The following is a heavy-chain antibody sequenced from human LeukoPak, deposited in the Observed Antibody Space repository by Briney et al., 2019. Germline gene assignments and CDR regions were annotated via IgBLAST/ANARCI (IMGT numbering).Heavy chain of an antibody. J-gene: IGHJ4*02. V-gene: IGHV1-69*13. CDR1: GGTFSSYA. D-gene: IGHD5-12*01. Sequence: SVKVSCKASGGTFSSYAISWVRQAPGQGLEWMGGIIPILGTANYAQKFQGRVTITADESTSTAYMELSSLRSEDTAVYYCARDLRGYSGYAYWGQGTLVTVSS. CDR3: ARDLRGYSGYAY. CDR2: IIPILGTA.